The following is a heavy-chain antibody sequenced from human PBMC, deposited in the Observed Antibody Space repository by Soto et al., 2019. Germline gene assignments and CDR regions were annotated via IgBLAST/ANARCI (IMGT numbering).Heavy chain of an antibody. CDR1: GYTFTSYG. V-gene: IGHV1-18*01. Sequence: QVQLVQSGVEVKKPGASVKVSCKASGYTFTSYGISWVRQAPGQGLEWMAWISAYNGNTKYAQKVQGRVTMTTDTSTSTANMELSSLRSDDTAVHYCARVPNDRMGWFDPWGQGTLGTVSS. D-gene: IGHD3-22*01. CDR2: ISAYNGNT. J-gene: IGHJ5*02. CDR3: ARVPNDRMGWFDP.